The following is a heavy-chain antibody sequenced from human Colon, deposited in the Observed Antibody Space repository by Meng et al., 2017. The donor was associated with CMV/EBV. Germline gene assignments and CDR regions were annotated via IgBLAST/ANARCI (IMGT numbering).Heavy chain of an antibody. CDR1: GFTFSSYG. CDR3: ARDLLGDNDYVFDQ. Sequence: GESLKISCAASGFTFSSYGMHWVRQAPGKGLEWVAFIRYDGSNKYYADSVKGRFTISRDNSKNTLYLQMNSLRADDTAVYYCARDLLGDNDYVFDQWGQGVMVTVSS. D-gene: IGHD4-17*01. CDR2: IRYDGSNK. J-gene: IGHJ4*02. V-gene: IGHV3-30*02.